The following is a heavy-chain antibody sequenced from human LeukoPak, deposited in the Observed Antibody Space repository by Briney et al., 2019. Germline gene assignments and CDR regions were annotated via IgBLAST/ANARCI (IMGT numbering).Heavy chain of an antibody. Sequence: TSETLSLTCAVSGGSISSGGYYWSWIRQPPAKGLEWIGYIYYSGSTYYNPSLKRRVTISVDTSKNQFSLKLSSVTAADTAVYYCAREGRLPRPGFDYWGQGTLVTVSS. CDR3: AREGRLPRPGFDY. J-gene: IGHJ4*02. D-gene: IGHD5-12*01. V-gene: IGHV4-30-4*07. CDR1: GGSISSGGYY. CDR2: IYYSGST.